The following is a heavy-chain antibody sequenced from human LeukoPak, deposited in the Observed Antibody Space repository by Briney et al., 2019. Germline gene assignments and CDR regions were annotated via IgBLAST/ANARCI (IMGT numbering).Heavy chain of an antibody. CDR2: INQDGSEN. V-gene: IGHV3-7*01. Sequence: GGSLRLSCGFSGFTFSSYWMSWVRQAPGKGLEWVANINQDGSENYYVDSVKGRFTISRDNAKNSLYLQMNSLRVEDTAVYYCARGRPLDYWGQGSLVTVSS. CDR3: ARGRPLDY. CDR1: GFTFSSYW. J-gene: IGHJ4*02.